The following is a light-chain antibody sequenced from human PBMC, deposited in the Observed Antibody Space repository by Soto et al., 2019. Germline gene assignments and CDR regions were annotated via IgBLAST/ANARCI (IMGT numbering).Light chain of an antibody. CDR2: GAP. Sequence: DRALSQSPATLSVSHRERATLSCRASQSVSGNLTWYQQKPGQAPRLLIYGAPTRATGIPARFSGSGSGTEFTLTISSLQSEDFTVYYCQQYNNSPQTFGRGAKVDI. V-gene: IGKV3-15*01. CDR3: QQYNNSPQT. CDR1: QSVSGN. J-gene: IGKJ1*01.